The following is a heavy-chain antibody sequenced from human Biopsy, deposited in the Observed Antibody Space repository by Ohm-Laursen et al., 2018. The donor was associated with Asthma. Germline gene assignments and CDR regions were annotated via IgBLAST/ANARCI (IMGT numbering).Heavy chain of an antibody. CDR1: GFDLRDYT. CDR3: SRDFTIGSGSPFHF. D-gene: IGHD3-10*01. Sequence: GSLRLSCAASGFDLRDYTMNWVRQAPGKGLEWVASISSLSRYIYHPTSLRGRFTISRDNAKRSLYLQMDSLRGDDTAVYYCSRDFTIGSGSPFHFWGRGTLVTVSS. J-gene: IGHJ4*02. CDR2: ISSLSRYI. V-gene: IGHV3-21*01.